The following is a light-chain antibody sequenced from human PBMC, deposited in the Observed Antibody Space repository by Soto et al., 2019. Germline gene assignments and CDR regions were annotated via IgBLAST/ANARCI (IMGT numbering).Light chain of an antibody. Sequence: QSALTQPASVSGSPGQSITISCTGTSSDVGSHNLVSWYQQHPGKAPKLIIFEASKRPSGVSNRFSGSKSGSTASLTISGLQDEDEADYYCCSNAAGSTYVFGTGTKLTVL. CDR3: CSNAAGSTYV. CDR2: EAS. V-gene: IGLV2-23*01. J-gene: IGLJ1*01. CDR1: SSDVGSHNL.